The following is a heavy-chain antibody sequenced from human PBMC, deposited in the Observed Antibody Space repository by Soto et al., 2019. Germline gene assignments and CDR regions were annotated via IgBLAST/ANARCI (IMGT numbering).Heavy chain of an antibody. CDR2: INVANGNT. J-gene: IGHJ1*01. D-gene: IGHD2-15*01. CDR1: GYTLTDYA. Sequence: ASAKLSGKASGYTLTDYAIHWVRQAPGQGLEWMGWINVANGNTGYSRKFQGRVTNARDMYASTAYIEVTSLTSEDTAIYYCAREGPHYTPLEHWGNGKMASVSA. V-gene: IGHV1-3*01. CDR3: AREGPHYTPLEH.